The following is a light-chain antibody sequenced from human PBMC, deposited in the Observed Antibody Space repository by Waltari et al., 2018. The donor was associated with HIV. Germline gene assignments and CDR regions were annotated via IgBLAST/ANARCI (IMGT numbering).Light chain of an antibody. V-gene: IGLV2-14*01. CDR1: SSDVGGYNY. Sequence: QSALTQPASVSGSPGQSITISCTGTSSDVGGYNYVSWYQQHPGQAPKLMVYEVSKRPSGVSNRCSGSKSGNTASLTISGLQAEDEADYYCSSYTSSSVVFGGGTKLTVL. CDR3: SSYTSSSVV. CDR2: EVS. J-gene: IGLJ2*01.